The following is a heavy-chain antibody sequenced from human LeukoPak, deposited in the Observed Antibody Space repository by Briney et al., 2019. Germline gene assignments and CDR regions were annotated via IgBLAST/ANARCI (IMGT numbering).Heavy chain of an antibody. Sequence: ASVKVSCKASGYTFTSYDINWVRQATGQGLEWMGWMNPNIGNTGYAQKFQGRVTMTRNTSISTAYMELSSLRSEDTAVYYCARGTRIAAADSYYFDYWGQGTLVTVSS. CDR1: GYTFTSYD. CDR2: MNPNIGNT. CDR3: ARGTRIAAADSYYFDY. J-gene: IGHJ4*02. D-gene: IGHD6-13*01. V-gene: IGHV1-8*01.